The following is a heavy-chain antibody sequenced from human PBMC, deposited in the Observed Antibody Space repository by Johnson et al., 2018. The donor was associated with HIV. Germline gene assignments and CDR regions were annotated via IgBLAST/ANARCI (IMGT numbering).Heavy chain of an antibody. Sequence: QVQLVESGGGVVQPGRSLRLSCAASGFTFSNYGMHWVRQAPGKGLEWVAVIWFDGHHKHSSDSVKGRFTISRDNSKNTLYLQMNSLRAEDTAVYYCARGPGGFGAFDIWGQGTMVTVSS. D-gene: IGHD2-8*02. CDR2: IWFDGHHK. CDR3: ARGPGGFGAFDI. CDR1: GFTFSNYG. V-gene: IGHV3-33*08. J-gene: IGHJ3*02.